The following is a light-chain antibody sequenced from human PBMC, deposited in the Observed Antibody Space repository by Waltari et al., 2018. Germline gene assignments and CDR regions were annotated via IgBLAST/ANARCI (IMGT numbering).Light chain of an antibody. V-gene: IGKV3-20*01. CDR3: QQYGSSPGT. CDR2: GAS. Sequence: EIVLTQSPGTLSLSPGERATLSCRASQSVSSSYLAWYQQKPGQAPRLLIYGASSRATGIPDRFSGSGSGTDFTLTISRLEPEDFAVYYCQQYGSSPGTFGGGTK. CDR1: QSVSSSY. J-gene: IGKJ4*01.